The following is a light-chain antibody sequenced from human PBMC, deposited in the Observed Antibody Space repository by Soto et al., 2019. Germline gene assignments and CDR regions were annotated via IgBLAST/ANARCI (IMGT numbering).Light chain of an antibody. CDR2: DAS. CDR3: QQYDFLVT. V-gene: IGKV1-33*01. Sequence: DIQMTQSPSSLSASVGDRVTITCQASQDINNYLNWYQLKPGKAPELLFYDASNLQTGVPTRFSGSGSGKLFSFTISSLQPEYIGTYFCQQYDFLVTFGLGTRLEIQ. CDR1: QDINNY. J-gene: IGKJ5*01.